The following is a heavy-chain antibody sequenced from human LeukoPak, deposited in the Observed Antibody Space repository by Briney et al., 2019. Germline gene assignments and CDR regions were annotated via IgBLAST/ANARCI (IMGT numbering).Heavy chain of an antibody. J-gene: IGHJ4*02. CDR1: GGSFSGYY. D-gene: IGHD1-26*01. Sequence: SETLSLTCAVYGGSFSGYYWSWIRQPPGKGLEWIGEINHSGSTNYNPSLKSRVTISVDTSKNQFSLKLSSETAADTAVYYCARGLSGIYYRTLDYWGQGTLVTVSS. V-gene: IGHV4-34*01. CDR2: INHSGST. CDR3: ARGLSGIYYRTLDY.